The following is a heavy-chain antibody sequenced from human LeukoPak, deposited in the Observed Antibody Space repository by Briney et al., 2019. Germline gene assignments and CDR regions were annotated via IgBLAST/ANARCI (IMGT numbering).Heavy chain of an antibody. CDR3: ARDGTGEGYNFYSDY. Sequence: GASVKVSCKASGESFGSYGISWVRQAPGQGLEWMGRIIPLFDIETYARKFQGRVTLTADKFTNTAYLELSSLRSEDTALYFCARDGTGEGYNFYSDYWGQGTLVTVSS. J-gene: IGHJ4*02. CDR1: GESFGSYG. CDR2: IIPLFDIE. V-gene: IGHV1-69*04. D-gene: IGHD5-24*01.